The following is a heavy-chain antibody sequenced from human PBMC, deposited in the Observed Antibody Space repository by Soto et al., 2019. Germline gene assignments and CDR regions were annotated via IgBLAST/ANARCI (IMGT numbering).Heavy chain of an antibody. J-gene: IGHJ3*02. CDR3: ATWHSREHAYDI. Sequence: DVHLVESGGGLIQPGGSLRLSCVASGLTVSGKKYVAWVRQAPGKGPEWVSGVYDLDGTYYADSVRGRFTTSIGSSRTPVWHQMRHLRHEDTALSFCATWHSREHAYDIWGRGTMATVSS. V-gene: IGHV3-53*01. CDR2: VYDLDGT. CDR1: GLTVSGKKY.